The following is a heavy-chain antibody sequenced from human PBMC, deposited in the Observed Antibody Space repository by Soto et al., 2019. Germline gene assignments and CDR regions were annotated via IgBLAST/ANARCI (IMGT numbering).Heavy chain of an antibody. V-gene: IGHV4-4*02. CDR3: ASRLGDTRFEN. Sequence: PSETLSLTCAISVGSISNTNWWSWVRQPPGKGLEWIGEIYHSGSTNYNPSLKSRLTISVDKSRDQFSLRLSSVTAADTAVYYCASRLGDTRFENWGQGILVNLSS. J-gene: IGHJ4*02. CDR2: IYHSGST. D-gene: IGHD5-12*01. CDR1: VGSISNTNW.